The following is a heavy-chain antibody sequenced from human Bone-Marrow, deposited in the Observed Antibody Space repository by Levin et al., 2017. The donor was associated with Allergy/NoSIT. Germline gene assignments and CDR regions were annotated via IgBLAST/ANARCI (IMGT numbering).Heavy chain of an antibody. CDR2: IYYSGST. D-gene: IGHD6-19*01. CDR1: GGSISSSSYY. Sequence: SQTPSLTCTVSGGSISSSSYYWGWIRQPPGKGLEWIGSIYYSGSTYYNPSLKSRVTISVDTSKNQFSLKLSSVTAADTAVYYCARRYSSGFDDAFDIWGQGTMVTVSS. J-gene: IGHJ3*02. CDR3: ARRYSSGFDDAFDI. V-gene: IGHV4-39*07.